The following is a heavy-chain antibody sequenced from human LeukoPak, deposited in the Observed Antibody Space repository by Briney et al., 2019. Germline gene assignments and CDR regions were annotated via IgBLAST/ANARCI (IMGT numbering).Heavy chain of an antibody. CDR2: ISAYNGNT. CDR3: ARGDYDILTGYYRRPVAFDI. CDR1: GYTFTSYG. V-gene: IGHV1-18*01. J-gene: IGHJ3*02. D-gene: IGHD3-9*01. Sequence: ASVKVSCKASGYTFTSYGISWVQQAPGQGLEWMGWISAYNGNTNYAQKLQGRVTMTTDTSTSTAYMELRSLRSDDTAVYYCARGDYDILTGYYRRPVAFDIWGQGTMVTVSS.